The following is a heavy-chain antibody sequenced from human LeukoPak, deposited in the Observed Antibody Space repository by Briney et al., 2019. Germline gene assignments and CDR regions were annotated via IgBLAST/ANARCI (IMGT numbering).Heavy chain of an antibody. Sequence: GGSLRLSCAASGFTVSSNYLTWVRQPPGKGLEWVSLIYGDGRPTYADSVKGRFTISRGSSTNTQYLQMNSLTVEDTAVYYCASPGYNNGIWRFDYWGRGALVTVSS. CDR2: IYGDGRP. CDR1: GFTVSSNY. D-gene: IGHD5-12*01. V-gene: IGHV3-53*01. CDR3: ASPGYNNGIWRFDY. J-gene: IGHJ4*02.